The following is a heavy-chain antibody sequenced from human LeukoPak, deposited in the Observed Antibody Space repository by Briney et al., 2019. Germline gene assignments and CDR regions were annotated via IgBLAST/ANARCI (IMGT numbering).Heavy chain of an antibody. CDR1: GGSIRIYY. D-gene: IGHD3-10*01. CDR3: ATDNSYGSGSYYT. CDR2: IYYSGNT. J-gene: IGHJ4*02. V-gene: IGHV4-59*01. Sequence: SHTLSLTCTVSGGSIRIYYWNWIRQPPGKGLEWIGYIYYSGNTNYNPSRKSRVTISVDTSKNQFSLKLSSVTAADTAVYYCATDNSYGSGSYYTWGQGTLVTVSS.